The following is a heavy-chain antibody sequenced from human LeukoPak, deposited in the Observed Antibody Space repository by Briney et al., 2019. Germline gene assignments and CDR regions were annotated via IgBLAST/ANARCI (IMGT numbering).Heavy chain of an antibody. CDR3: AKDTHIAVAGLYYFDY. D-gene: IGHD6-19*01. J-gene: IGHJ4*02. CDR2: ISAGGNSP. Sequence: GSLRLSCAASGFTFSSYAMIWVRQAPGKGLEWVSGISAGGNSPYYADSVKGRFTISRDNSKNTLYLQLNSLRAEDTAVYYCAKDTHIAVAGLYYFDYWGQGTLVTVSS. CDR1: GFTFSSYA. V-gene: IGHV3-23*01.